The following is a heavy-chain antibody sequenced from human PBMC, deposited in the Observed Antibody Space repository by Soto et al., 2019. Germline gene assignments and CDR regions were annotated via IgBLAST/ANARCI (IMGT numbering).Heavy chain of an antibody. CDR2: IYPGDSDT. Sequence: GESLKISCKGSGYSFTSYWIGWVRQMPGKGLEWMGIIYPGDSDTRYSPSFQGQVTISADKSISTAYLQWSSLKASDTAMYYCARHEWGWFGEYYRMDVWGKGTTVTVSS. CDR1: GYSFTSYW. D-gene: IGHD3-10*01. CDR3: ARHEWGWFGEYYRMDV. V-gene: IGHV5-51*01. J-gene: IGHJ6*04.